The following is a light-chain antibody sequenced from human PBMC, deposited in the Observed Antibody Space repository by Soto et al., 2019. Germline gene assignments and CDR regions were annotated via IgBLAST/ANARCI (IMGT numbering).Light chain of an antibody. V-gene: IGLV1-44*01. CDR3: AAWDASLNGYV. Sequence: QAVVTQPPSAAGTPGQRVTISCSTSSSNIGGNTVNWYQQVPGTAPKLLIDSYDQRPSGVPDRFSGSKSGTSASLAISGLQSEDEADYYGAAWDASLNGYVFGTGTQLTVL. CDR1: SSNIGGNT. CDR2: SYD. J-gene: IGLJ1*01.